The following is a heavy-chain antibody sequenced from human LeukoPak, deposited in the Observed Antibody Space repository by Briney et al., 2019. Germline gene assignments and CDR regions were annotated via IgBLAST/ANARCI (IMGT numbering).Heavy chain of an antibody. CDR3: ARDRVAAAGNYGMDV. D-gene: IGHD6-13*01. CDR1: GYTFTSYA. V-gene: IGHV7-4-1*02. J-gene: IGHJ6*02. Sequence: ASVKVSCNASGYTFTSYAMNWVRQAPGQGLEWMGWINTNTGNPTYAQGFTGWFVFSLDTSVSTAYLQISSLKAEDTAVYYCARDRVAAAGNYGMDVWGQGTTVTVSS. CDR2: INTNTGNP.